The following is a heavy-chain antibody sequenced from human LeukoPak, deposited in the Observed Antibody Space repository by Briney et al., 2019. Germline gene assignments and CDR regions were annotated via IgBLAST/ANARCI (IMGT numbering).Heavy chain of an antibody. CDR3: AKDMYSSGSNGEGYLQH. J-gene: IGHJ1*01. D-gene: IGHD6-19*01. Sequence: QAGGSLRLSCEASGFTFNDYAMHWVRQAPGKGLEWVSGISWNSGSIGYADSVKGRFTISRDNAKNSLYLHINRLRTEDTALYYCAKDMYSSGSNGEGYLQHWGQGTLVTVSS. V-gene: IGHV3-9*01. CDR2: ISWNSGSI. CDR1: GFTFNDYA.